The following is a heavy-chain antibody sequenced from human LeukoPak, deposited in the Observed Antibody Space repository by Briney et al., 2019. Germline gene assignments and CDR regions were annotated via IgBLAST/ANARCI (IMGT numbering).Heavy chain of an antibody. D-gene: IGHD5-18*01. CDR3: ARREGVDTARGIDY. J-gene: IGHJ4*02. CDR1: GYTFTSYG. CDR2: INPNSGGT. V-gene: IGHV1-2*02. Sequence: GASVKVSCKASGYTFTSYGISWVRHAPGQGLEWMGWINPNSGGTNYAQKFQGRVTMTRDTSISTAYMELSRLRSDDTAVYYCARREGVDTARGIDYWGQGTLVTVSS.